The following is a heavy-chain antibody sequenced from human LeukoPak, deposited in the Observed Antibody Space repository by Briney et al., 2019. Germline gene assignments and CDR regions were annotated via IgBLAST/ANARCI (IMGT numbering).Heavy chain of an antibody. CDR3: ARDRGGVTWFDP. CDR2: INPNSGGT. V-gene: IGHV1-2*02. Sequence: ASVKVSCKASGYTFTGYYMHWVRQAPGQGLEWMGWINPNSGGTNYAQKFQGRVTMTRDTSISTAYMELSRLRSDDTAVYYCARDRGGVTWFDPWGQGTLVTASS. CDR1: GYTFTGYY. J-gene: IGHJ5*02. D-gene: IGHD2-8*02.